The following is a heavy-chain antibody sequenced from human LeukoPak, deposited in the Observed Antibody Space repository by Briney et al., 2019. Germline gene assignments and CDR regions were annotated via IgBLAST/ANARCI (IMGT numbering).Heavy chain of an antibody. CDR3: ARYGQWARYYYDSSAVDY. CDR2: IYYSGST. D-gene: IGHD3-22*01. CDR1: GGSISSYY. J-gene: IGHJ4*02. Sequence: SETLSLTCTVSGGSISSYYWSWIRQPPGKGLEWIGYIYYSGSTNYNPSLKSRVTISVDTSKNQFSLKLSSVTAADTAVYYCARYGQWARYYYDSSAVDYWGQGTLVTVSS. V-gene: IGHV4-59*12.